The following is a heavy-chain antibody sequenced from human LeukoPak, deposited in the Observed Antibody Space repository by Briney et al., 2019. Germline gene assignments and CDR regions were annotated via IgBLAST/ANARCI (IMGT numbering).Heavy chain of an antibody. Sequence: ASVKVSCKASGGTFSSYAISWVRQAPGEGLEWMGGIIPIFGTANYAQKFQGRVTITADESTSTAYMELSSLRSEDTAVYYCARPNERWPDRRAFDIWGQGTMVTVSS. CDR2: IIPIFGTA. V-gene: IGHV1-69*13. J-gene: IGHJ3*02. D-gene: IGHD5-24*01. CDR3: ARPNERWPDRRAFDI. CDR1: GGTFSSYA.